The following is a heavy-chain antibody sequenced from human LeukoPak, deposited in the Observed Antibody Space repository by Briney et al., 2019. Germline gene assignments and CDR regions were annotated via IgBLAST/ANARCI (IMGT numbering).Heavy chain of an antibody. CDR1: GVSISSSNSY. D-gene: IGHD1-26*01. V-gene: IGHV4-39*07. CDR2: IYYSGNT. CDR3: ARDFRWEAGSRDAFDI. J-gene: IGHJ3*02. Sequence: SETLSLTCTVSGVSISSSNSYWGWIRQPPGKGLEWIGSIYYSGNTYYNASLKSQVSISIDTSKNQFSLKLSSVTAADTAVYYCARDFRWEAGSRDAFDIWGQGTMVTVSS.